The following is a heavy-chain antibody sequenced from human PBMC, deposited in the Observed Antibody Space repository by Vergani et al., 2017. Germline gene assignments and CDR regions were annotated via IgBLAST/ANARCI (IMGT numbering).Heavy chain of an antibody. CDR1: GYTFSTYG. J-gene: IGHJ4*02. Sequence: QVQLVQSGAEVKKPGASVKVSCKASGYTFSTYGISWVRQAPGQGLEWMGWISAYNGNTNYPEKFQGRLTMTTDTSTRTAYMELRSLRSDDTAVYYCARRIVVVTAKRGYYFDYWGQGTLVTVSS. CDR3: ARRIVVVTAKRGYYFDY. CDR2: ISAYNGNT. V-gene: IGHV1-18*01. D-gene: IGHD2-21*02.